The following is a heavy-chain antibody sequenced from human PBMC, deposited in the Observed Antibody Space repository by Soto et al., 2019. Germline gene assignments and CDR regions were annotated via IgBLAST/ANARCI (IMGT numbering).Heavy chain of an antibody. CDR3: AKGGISSAAAGDY. J-gene: IGHJ4*02. CDR1: GFTFSSYA. D-gene: IGHD6-13*01. Sequence: EVQLLESGGGLVQPGGSLRLSCAASGFTFSSYALIWVRQAPGKGLEWLSGISASGGTTYYAGSVKGRFTMSRDNSNNTLYLQMNSRRAEDTAVYYCAKGGISSAAAGDYWGQGTLVTVSS. CDR2: ISASGGTT. V-gene: IGHV3-23*01.